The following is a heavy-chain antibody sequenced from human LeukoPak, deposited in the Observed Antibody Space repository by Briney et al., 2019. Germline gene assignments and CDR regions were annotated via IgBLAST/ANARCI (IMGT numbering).Heavy chain of an antibody. D-gene: IGHD1-26*01. J-gene: IGHJ5*02. Sequence: PSETLSLTCAVYGGSFSGYYWSWIRQPPGKGLEWIGYIYYSGSTNYNPSLKSRVTISVDTSKNQFSLKLASLTAADTAVYYCARRPIVGSTGFYFDPWGPGALVTVSS. CDR3: ARRPIVGSTGFYFDP. CDR2: IYYSGST. CDR1: GGSFSGYY. V-gene: IGHV4-59*08.